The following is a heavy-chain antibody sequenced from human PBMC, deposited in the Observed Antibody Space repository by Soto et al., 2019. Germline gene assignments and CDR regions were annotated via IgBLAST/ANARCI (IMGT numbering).Heavy chain of an antibody. CDR1: GYTLTSYG. J-gene: IGHJ4*01. D-gene: IGHD2-15*01. Sequence: SSVKVSCKASGYTLTSYGITWVRPAHGQVLEWMGGISGYNGNTNHAQKLQGRFTMTADASTSTAYMELGSLISDVTAGYYCPASWAHGDSTRGIATFVYWG. CDR3: PASWAHGDSTRGIATFVY. CDR2: ISGYNGNT. V-gene: IGHV1-18*01.